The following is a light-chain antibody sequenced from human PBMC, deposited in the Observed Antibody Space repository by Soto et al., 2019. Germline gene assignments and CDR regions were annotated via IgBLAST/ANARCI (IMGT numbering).Light chain of an antibody. CDR3: QSYDSSLTIWV. J-gene: IGLJ3*02. CDR1: SSNIGAGYE. CDR2: GNS. Sequence: QSVLTQPPSVSGAPGQRVTISCTGSSSNIGAGYEVHWYQQLPGTAPKLLIYGNSNRPSGVPDRFSGSKSGTSASLAIAGLQAEDEADYHCQSYDSSLTIWVFGGGTKLTVL. V-gene: IGLV1-40*01.